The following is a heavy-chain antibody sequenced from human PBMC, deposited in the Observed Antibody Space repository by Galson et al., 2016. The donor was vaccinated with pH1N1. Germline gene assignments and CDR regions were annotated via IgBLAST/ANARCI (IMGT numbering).Heavy chain of an antibody. D-gene: IGHD4-23*01. CDR3: ARFYGGNSDY. J-gene: IGHJ4*02. V-gene: IGHV3-7*04. CDR1: GFTFSNFY. CDR2: INKDGGDT. Sequence: SLRLSCAASGFTFSNFYMTWVRQAPGKGLEWVANINKDGGDTYYVDSVKGRFTISRDNAKNSLYLQLSSLRAEDTAVYYCARFYGGNSDYWGQGTLVTVSS.